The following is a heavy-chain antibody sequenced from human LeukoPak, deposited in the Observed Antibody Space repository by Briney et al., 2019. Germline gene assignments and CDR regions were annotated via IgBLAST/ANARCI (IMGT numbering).Heavy chain of an antibody. CDR1: GFTFSHYG. V-gene: IGHV3-23*01. J-gene: IGHJ4*02. D-gene: IGHD3-16*01. CDR2: ISGSGGST. CDR3: AKDSSSMMGDFDH. Sequence: PGGSLRLSCAASGFTFSHYGMTWVRQAPGKGLEWVTAISGSGGSTYYADSVKGRFTISRDISKNTVYLQMNSLRPEDTAVYYCAKDSSSMMGDFDHWGQGTLVSVSS.